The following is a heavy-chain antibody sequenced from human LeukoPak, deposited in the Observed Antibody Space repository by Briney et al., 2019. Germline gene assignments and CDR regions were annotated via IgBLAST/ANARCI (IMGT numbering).Heavy chain of an antibody. CDR1: GFTFSSYG. V-gene: IGHV3-9*03. Sequence: GGSLRLSCTASGFTFSSYGMHWVRQAPGKGLEWVSGISWNSGSIGYADSVKGRFTISRDNAKNSLYLQMNSLSAEDMAVYYCARLGSGSYLGYFLDYWDQGTLVTVTS. J-gene: IGHJ4*02. D-gene: IGHD3-10*02. CDR2: ISWNSGSI. CDR3: ARLGSGSYLGYFLDY.